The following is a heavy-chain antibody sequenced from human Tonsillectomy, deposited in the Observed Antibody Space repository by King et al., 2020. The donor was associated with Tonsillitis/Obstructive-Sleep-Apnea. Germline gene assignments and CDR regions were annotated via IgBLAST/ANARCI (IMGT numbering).Heavy chain of an antibody. CDR3: AREGSGSYFPPYYFDY. Sequence: QLVQSGAELKKPGASVKVSCKASGYTFASYSMHWVRQAPGQGLEWMGIIDPSGGSTRYAQKFQGRVTMTRDTSTSIVYMELSSLRSEATAVYYCAREGSGSYFPPYYFDYWGQGTLVTVSS. CDR2: IDPSGGST. CDR1: GYTFASYS. V-gene: IGHV1-46*01. D-gene: IGHD1-26*01. J-gene: IGHJ4*02.